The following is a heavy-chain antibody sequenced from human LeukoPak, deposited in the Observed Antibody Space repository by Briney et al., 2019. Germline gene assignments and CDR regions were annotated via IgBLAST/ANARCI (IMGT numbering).Heavy chain of an antibody. Sequence: SVKVSCKASGGTFSSYAISWVRQAPGQGLEWMGGIIPIFGTANYAQKFQGRVTVTTDESTSTAYMELSSLRSEDTAVYYCARERWGTGEIFDYWGQGTLVTVPS. J-gene: IGHJ4*02. V-gene: IGHV1-69*05. CDR2: IIPIFGTA. D-gene: IGHD3-16*01. CDR3: ARERWGTGEIFDY. CDR1: GGTFSSYA.